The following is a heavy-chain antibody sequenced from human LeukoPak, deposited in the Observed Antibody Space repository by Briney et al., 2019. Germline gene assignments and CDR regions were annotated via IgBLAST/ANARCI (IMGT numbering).Heavy chain of an antibody. CDR3: ARFQASEFRGFDH. Sequence: ASVKVSCKTSSYRFITFGINWVRQAPGQGLEWMGWINPYNGNRYYAKKFQGRFNMTTDTSTSTVYLELQTLTSDDTAIYYCARFQASEFRGFDHWGQGTLITVSS. D-gene: IGHD3-10*01. J-gene: IGHJ4*02. CDR2: INPYNGNR. CDR1: SYRFITFG. V-gene: IGHV1-18*01.